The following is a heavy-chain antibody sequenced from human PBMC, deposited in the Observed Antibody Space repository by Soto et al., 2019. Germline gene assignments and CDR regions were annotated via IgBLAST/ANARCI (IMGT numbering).Heavy chain of an antibody. J-gene: IGHJ4*02. CDR3: ARGDGQLVTYFDY. D-gene: IGHD6-6*01. V-gene: IGHV4-34*01. Sequence: ETLSLTCAVYGGSFSGYYWSWIRQPPGKGLEWIGEINHSGSTNYNPSLKSRVTISVDTSKNQFSLKLSSVTAADTAVYYCARGDGQLVTYFDYWGQGTLVTVSS. CDR1: GGSFSGYY. CDR2: INHSGST.